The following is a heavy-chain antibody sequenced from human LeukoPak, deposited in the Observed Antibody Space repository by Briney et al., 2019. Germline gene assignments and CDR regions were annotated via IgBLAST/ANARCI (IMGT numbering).Heavy chain of an antibody. CDR1: GFTFSNAW. Sequence: GGSLRLSCAASGFTFSNAWMSWVRQAPGKGLEWVGRIKSKTDGGTTDYAAPVKGRFTISRDDSKNTLYLQMNSLKTEDTAVYYCTTERAVRGVIMVEDYWGQGTLVTVSS. CDR2: IKSKTDGGTT. CDR3: TTERAVRGVIMVEDY. J-gene: IGHJ4*02. D-gene: IGHD3-10*01. V-gene: IGHV3-15*01.